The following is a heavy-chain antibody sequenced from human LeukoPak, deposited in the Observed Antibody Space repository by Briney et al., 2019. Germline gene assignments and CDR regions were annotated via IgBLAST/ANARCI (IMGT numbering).Heavy chain of an antibody. CDR2: ISGSGGST. V-gene: IGHV3-23*01. CDR3: AKTRRFIPDAFDI. D-gene: IGHD1-14*01. J-gene: IGHJ3*02. Sequence: GSLRLSCAVSGFTFSSYALSWVRQAPGKGLEWVSAISGSGGSTYYADSVKGRFTISRDNSKNTLYLQMNSLRAEDTAVYYCAKTRRFIPDAFDIWGQGTMVTVSS. CDR1: GFTFSSYA.